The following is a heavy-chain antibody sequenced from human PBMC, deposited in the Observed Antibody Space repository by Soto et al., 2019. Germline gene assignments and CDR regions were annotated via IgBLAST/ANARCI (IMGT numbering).Heavy chain of an antibody. J-gene: IGHJ6*02. Sequence: QVQLVQSGAEVKNPGSSVKVSCRASGGIFNNFGISWVRQAPGQGLEWMGGTVPVFRAADYAQKFNGRVTITADEPTRTAYMELSSLRAEDTAVYYFATRARNNYGSGWGSYGMDVWGQGTTVTVSS. CDR2: TVPVFRAA. CDR1: GGIFNNFG. V-gene: IGHV1-69*01. D-gene: IGHD3-10*01. CDR3: ATRARNNYGSGWGSYGMDV.